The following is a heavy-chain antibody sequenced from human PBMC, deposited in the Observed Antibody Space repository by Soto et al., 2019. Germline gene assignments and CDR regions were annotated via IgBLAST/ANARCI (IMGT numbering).Heavy chain of an antibody. J-gene: IGHJ4*02. CDR2: ITGSGAYT. D-gene: IGHD3-10*01. Sequence: PGGSLRLSCAASGFTFSNYAMSWVRQTPGKGLEWVSAITGSGAYTYHADSVKGRFTISRDNSENTLYLQMNSLRAEDTALYYCAKGSAHGSPYYFDYWGQGILVTVPQ. V-gene: IGHV3-23*01. CDR3: AKGSAHGSPYYFDY. CDR1: GFTFSNYA.